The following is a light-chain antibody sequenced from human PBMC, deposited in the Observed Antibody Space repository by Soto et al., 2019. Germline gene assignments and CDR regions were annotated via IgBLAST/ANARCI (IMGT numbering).Light chain of an antibody. V-gene: IGKV1-5*03. CDR1: QSISSW. Sequence: DIQMTQSPATLSASVGDRVTITFRASQSISSWLAWYQKKPGKAPKLLIYKASSLESGVPSRFSGSGSGTDFTLTISSLQPEDFATYYCQQSYSTPLTFGGGTKVDIK. J-gene: IGKJ4*01. CDR2: KAS. CDR3: QQSYSTPLT.